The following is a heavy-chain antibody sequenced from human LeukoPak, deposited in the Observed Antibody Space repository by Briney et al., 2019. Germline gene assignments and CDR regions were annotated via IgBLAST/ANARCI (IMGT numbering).Heavy chain of an antibody. D-gene: IGHD6-6*01. CDR3: ARSREYSSHYGGDY. Sequence: ASVKVSCKPSGYTFTGYYMHWVRQAPGQGLEWMGWINTNTGNPTYAQGFTGRFVFSLDTSVSTAYLQISSLKAEDTAVYYCARSREYSSHYGGDYWGQGTLVTASS. CDR2: INTNTGNP. CDR1: GYTFTGYY. J-gene: IGHJ4*02. V-gene: IGHV7-4-1*02.